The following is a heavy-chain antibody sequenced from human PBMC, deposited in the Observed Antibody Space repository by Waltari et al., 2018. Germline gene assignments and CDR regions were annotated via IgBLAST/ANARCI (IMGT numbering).Heavy chain of an antibody. Sequence: ELQLVESGGALVQPGKSLRLSCAASGFKFDNYAMNWVRQVPGKGLEWLSSISWDGIAVGYADSWKGRFTISRDNAKNSLYLQLNGLSPEDTALYYCTSGVRAGGKGAFDVWGQGTMVVVSA. CDR1: GFKFDNYA. D-gene: IGHD6-13*01. CDR2: ISWDGIAV. CDR3: TSGVRAGGKGAFDV. V-gene: IGHV3-9*01. J-gene: IGHJ3*01.